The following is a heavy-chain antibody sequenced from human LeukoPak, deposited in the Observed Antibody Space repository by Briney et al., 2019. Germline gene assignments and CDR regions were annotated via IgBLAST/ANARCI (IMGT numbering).Heavy chain of an antibody. CDR2: ISGSGGTT. D-gene: IGHD2-2*01. CDR1: GSTSSSSA. CDR3: AKTIVVVPAANYYFDY. V-gene: IGHV3-23*01. Sequence: PGGSLRLSCVASGSTSSSSAMGWVRQAPGKGLEWVSAISGSGGTTYYADSVKGRFTISRDNSKNTLYLQMNSLRAEDTALYYRAKTIVVVPAANYYFDYWGQGTLVTVSS. J-gene: IGHJ4*02.